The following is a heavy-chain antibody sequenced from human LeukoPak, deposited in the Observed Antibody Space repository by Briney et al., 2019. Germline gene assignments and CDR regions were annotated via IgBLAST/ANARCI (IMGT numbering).Heavy chain of an antibody. CDR3: ARVPVVTAPAYYFDY. D-gene: IGHD2-21*02. J-gene: IGHJ4*02. CDR2: INHSGST. V-gene: IGHV4-34*01. CDR1: GGSFSGYY. Sequence: PPETLSLTCAVYGGSFSGYYWSWIRQPPGKGLEWIGEINHSGSTNYNPSLKSRVTISVDTSKNQFSLKLSSVTAADTAVYYCARVPVVTAPAYYFDYWGQGTLVTVSS.